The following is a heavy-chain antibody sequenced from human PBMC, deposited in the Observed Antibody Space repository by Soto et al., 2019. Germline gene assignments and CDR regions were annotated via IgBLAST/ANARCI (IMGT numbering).Heavy chain of an antibody. V-gene: IGHV4-39*01. D-gene: IGHD6-13*01. CDR3: ATRGSSWYSDAFDI. CDR1: GGSISSSSYY. CDR2: IYYSGST. Sequence: SETLSLTCTVSGGSISSSSYYWGWIRQPPGKGLEWIGSIYYSGSTYYNPSLKSRVTISVDTSKNQFSLKLSAVTAADTAVYYCATRGSSWYSDAFDIWGQGTMVTVSS. J-gene: IGHJ3*02.